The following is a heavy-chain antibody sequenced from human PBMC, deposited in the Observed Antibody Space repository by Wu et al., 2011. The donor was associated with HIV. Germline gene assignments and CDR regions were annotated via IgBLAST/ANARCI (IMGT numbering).Heavy chain of an antibody. V-gene: IGHV1-2*02. CDR3: ARDSGGSYDY. D-gene: IGHD1-26*01. Sequence: QVQLVQSGAEVKKPGASVKVSCKASGYTFTGYYIHWVRQAPRQGLEWVGWINPNSGASNYAQKFRGRVTMTRDTSISTAYMEMSKLTSDDTAVYYCARDSGGSYDYWGQGTLVTVSS. CDR1: GYTFTGYY. CDR2: INPNSGAS. J-gene: IGHJ4*02.